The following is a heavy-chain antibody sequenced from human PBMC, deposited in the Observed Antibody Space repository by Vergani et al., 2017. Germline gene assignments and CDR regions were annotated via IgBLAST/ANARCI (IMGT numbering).Heavy chain of an antibody. CDR3: ARTRGVTRVGEIDNDY. CDR2: INPSGGST. V-gene: IGHV1-46*01. J-gene: IGHJ4*02. Sequence: QVQLVQSGAEVKKPGASVKVSCKASGYTFTSYYMHWVRQAPGQGLEWMGIINPSGGSTSYAQKFQGRVTMTRDTSTSTVYMELSSLRSEDTAVYYCARTRGVTRVGEIDNDYWGQGTLVTVSS. CDR1: GYTFTSYY. D-gene: IGHD4-23*01.